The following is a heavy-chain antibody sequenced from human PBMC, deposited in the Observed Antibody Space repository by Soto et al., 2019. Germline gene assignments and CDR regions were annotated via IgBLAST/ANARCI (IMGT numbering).Heavy chain of an antibody. CDR2: IYYSGST. Sequence: QVQLQESGPGLVKPSQTLSLTCTVSGGSISSGGYYWSWIRQHPGKGLEWIGYIYYSGSTYYNPSLTSRVTISVDTSKNQFSLKLSSVTAADTAVYYCARGSTLRGYSYGWRSWSQGTLVTVSS. J-gene: IGHJ5*02. V-gene: IGHV4-31*03. CDR3: ARGSTLRGYSYGWRS. CDR1: GGSISSGGYY. D-gene: IGHD5-18*01.